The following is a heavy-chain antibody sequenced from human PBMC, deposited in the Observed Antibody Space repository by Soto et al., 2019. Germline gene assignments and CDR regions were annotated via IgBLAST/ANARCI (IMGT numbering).Heavy chain of an antibody. CDR1: GYIFTGYY. CDR2: INPSSGDT. Sequence: ASVKVSCKASGYIFTGYYMHWLRQAPGQGLEWMGWINPSSGDTNYTQKFQGWVTMTRDTSISTAYMELSRLRSDDTAVYYCATSRISIAVAGETEYYFDYWGRGTLVTVSS. D-gene: IGHD6-19*01. V-gene: IGHV1-2*04. CDR3: ATSRISIAVAGETEYYFDY. J-gene: IGHJ4*02.